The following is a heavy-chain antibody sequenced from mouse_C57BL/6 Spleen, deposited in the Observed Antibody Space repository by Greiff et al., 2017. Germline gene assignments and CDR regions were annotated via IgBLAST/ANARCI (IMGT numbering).Heavy chain of an antibody. CDR3: ARWDYDGYWFAY. J-gene: IGHJ3*01. D-gene: IGHD2-3*01. Sequence: QVQLKQSGPELVKPGASVKISCKASGYSFTSYYIHWVQQRPGQGLEWIGWIYPGSGNTKYNEKFKGKATLAADTSSSTAYMQLSSLTSEDSAVYYCARWDYDGYWFAYWGQGTLVTVSA. CDR1: GYSFTSYY. V-gene: IGHV1-66*01. CDR2: IYPGSGNT.